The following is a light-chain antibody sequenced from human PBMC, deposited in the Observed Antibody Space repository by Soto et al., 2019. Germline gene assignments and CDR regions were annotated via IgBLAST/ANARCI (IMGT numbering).Light chain of an antibody. J-gene: IGKJ5*01. CDR1: QSVSSSY. CDR3: QQYVISAT. V-gene: IGKV3-20*01. CDR2: GAS. Sequence: EIVLTQSPGTLSLSPGDRATLSCRASQSVSSSYLAWYQQKPGQAPRLLIYGASNRATGIPERFSGSGSGTDFTLTISRLEPQDSAMYYCQQYVISATFGQGTRLEIK.